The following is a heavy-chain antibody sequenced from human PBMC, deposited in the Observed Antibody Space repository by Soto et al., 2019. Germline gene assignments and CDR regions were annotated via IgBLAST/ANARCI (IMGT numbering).Heavy chain of an antibody. Sequence: QVQLVQSGAEVKKPGASVTVSCKASGYRFSDYYLHWVRQAPGQGPEWIGWMNPNSGDTKYAQKFKGRVTMTRDTSVRTAFMELNWLKSDDTAVYYCARESGGATAPLDYYYFYMDVWGIGTTVTVSS. CDR1: GYRFSDYY. J-gene: IGHJ6*03. D-gene: IGHD5-12*01. CDR2: MNPNSGDT. CDR3: ARESGGATAPLDYYYFYMDV. V-gene: IGHV1-2*02.